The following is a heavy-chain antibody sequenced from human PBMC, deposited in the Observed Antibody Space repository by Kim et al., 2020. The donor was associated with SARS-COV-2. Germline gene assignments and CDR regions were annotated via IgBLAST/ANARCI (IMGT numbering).Heavy chain of an antibody. J-gene: IGHJ4*02. Sequence: DYAAPVKGRFTISRDDSKNTLYLQMNSLKTEDTAVYYCTTRYSYGYQLGYWGQGTLVTVSS. D-gene: IGHD5-18*01. V-gene: IGHV3-15*01. CDR3: TTRYSYGYQLGY.